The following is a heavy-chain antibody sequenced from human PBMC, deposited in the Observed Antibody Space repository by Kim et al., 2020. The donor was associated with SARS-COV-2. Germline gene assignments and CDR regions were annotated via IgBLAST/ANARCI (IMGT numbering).Heavy chain of an antibody. D-gene: IGHD6-19*01. Sequence: ASVKVSCKASGGTFSIYAISWVRQAPGQVLEWMGGIIPIFGTANYAQKFQGRVTITADESTSTAYMELSSLRSEDTAVYYCAGTGYSSGWYVVIRVLDYYYGMDVWGQGTTVTVSS. J-gene: IGHJ6*02. CDR3: AGTGYSSGWYVVIRVLDYYYGMDV. V-gene: IGHV1-69*13. CDR1: GGTFSIYA. CDR2: IIPIFGTA.